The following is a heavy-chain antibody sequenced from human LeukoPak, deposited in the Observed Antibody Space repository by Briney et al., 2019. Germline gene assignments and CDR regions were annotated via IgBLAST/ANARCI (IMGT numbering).Heavy chain of an antibody. CDR3: ARRFSTSSGSYFDY. CDR1: GFTFSSYG. Sequence: GGSLRLSCAASGFTFSSYGMHWVRQAPGKGLEWVAVIWYDGSNKYYADSLKGRFTISRDNADNSLSLQMNSLRAEDTAVYYCARRFSTSSGSYFDYWGQGTLVTVSS. D-gene: IGHD6-6*01. J-gene: IGHJ4*02. CDR2: IWYDGSNK. V-gene: IGHV3-33*03.